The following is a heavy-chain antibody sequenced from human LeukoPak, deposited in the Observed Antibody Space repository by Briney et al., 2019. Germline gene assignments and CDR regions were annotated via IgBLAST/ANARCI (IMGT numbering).Heavy chain of an antibody. V-gene: IGHV4-59*01. J-gene: IGHJ6*03. D-gene: IGHD3-10*02. CDR1: GGSFTSYN. CDR2: IYYSGST. CDR3: ARGRLVYVFGKLSFAYYYTDV. Sequence: SETLSLTCNVSGGSFTSYNWNWVRQPPGKGLEWIGYIYYSGSTNYNPSLKSRVTISVDTSKNQFSLKLSSVTAADTAVYYWARGRLVYVFGKLSFAYYYTDVWGKGTTVTVSS.